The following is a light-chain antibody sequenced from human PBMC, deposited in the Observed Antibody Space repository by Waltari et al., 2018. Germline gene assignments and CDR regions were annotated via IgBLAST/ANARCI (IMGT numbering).Light chain of an antibody. CDR1: QSVLYSSNNKNY. CDR3: QQYYTTPYT. V-gene: IGKV4-1*01. CDR2: WAS. Sequence: DIVMTQSPDSLAVSLGERATIHCKSSQSVLYSSNNKNYLAWFQQKPGQPPKLLIYWASTRESGVPDRFSGSGSGTDFTLTISSLLAEDVAVYYCQQYYTTPYTFGQGTKLEIK. J-gene: IGKJ2*01.